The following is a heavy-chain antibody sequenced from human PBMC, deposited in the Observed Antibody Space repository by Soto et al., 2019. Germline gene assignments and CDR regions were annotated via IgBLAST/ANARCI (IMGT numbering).Heavy chain of an antibody. Sequence: QVQVVQSGAEVKKPGASVRVSCEPSAYNLAGDGFTWVRQAPGQGLEWMGWINVHNGDTNYAQKFQDRFSLTTDTFTRTVYMELTNLRSDDTAVYYCARRGNPYMDVWGQGTTVIVSS. CDR2: INVHNGDT. V-gene: IGHV1-18*01. CDR3: ARRGNPYMDV. CDR1: AYNLAGDG. J-gene: IGHJ6*02.